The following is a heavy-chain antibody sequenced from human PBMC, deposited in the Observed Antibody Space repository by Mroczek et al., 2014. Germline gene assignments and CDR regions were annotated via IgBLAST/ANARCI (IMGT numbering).Heavy chain of an antibody. Sequence: VQLLETGGGVVQPGRSLRLSCAASGFTFSSYGMHWVRQAPGKGLEWVAVISYDGSNKYYADSVKGRFTISRDNSKNTLYLQMNSLRAEDTAVYYCANSGWRDYWGQGTLVTVSS. CDR3: ANSGWRDY. J-gene: IGHJ4*02. D-gene: IGHD6-19*01. CDR1: GFTFSSYG. V-gene: IGHV3-30*18. CDR2: ISYDGSNK.